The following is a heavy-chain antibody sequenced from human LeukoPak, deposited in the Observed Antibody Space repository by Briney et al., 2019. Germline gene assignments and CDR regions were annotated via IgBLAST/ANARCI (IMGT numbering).Heavy chain of an antibody. Sequence: GGSLRLSCAASGFTFSSYSMNWVRQAPGKGLEWVSSISSSSSYIYYADSVKGRFTIPRDNAKNSLYLQMNSLRAEDTAVYYCARDRHTYYGSGSYYNPFDYWGQGTLVTVSS. J-gene: IGHJ4*02. CDR2: ISSSSSYI. CDR3: ARDRHTYYGSGSYYNPFDY. CDR1: GFTFSSYS. D-gene: IGHD3-10*01. V-gene: IGHV3-21*01.